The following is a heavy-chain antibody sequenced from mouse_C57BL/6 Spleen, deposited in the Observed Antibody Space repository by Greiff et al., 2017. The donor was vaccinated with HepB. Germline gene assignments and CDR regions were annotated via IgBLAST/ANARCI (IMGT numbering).Heavy chain of an antibody. Sequence: EVQLVESGGDLVKPGGSLKLSCAASGFTFSSYGMSWVRQTPDKRLEWVATISSGGSYTYYPDSVKGRFTISRDNAKNTLYLQMSSLKSEDTAMYYCARAGGTLYYFDYWGQGTTLTVSS. CDR2: ISSGGSYT. CDR1: GFTFSSYG. D-gene: IGHD2-14*01. CDR3: ARAGGTLYYFDY. J-gene: IGHJ2*01. V-gene: IGHV5-6*01.